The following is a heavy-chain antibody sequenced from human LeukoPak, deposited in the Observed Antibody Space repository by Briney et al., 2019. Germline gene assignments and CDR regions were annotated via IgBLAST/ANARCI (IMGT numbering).Heavy chain of an antibody. D-gene: IGHD5-24*01. CDR3: ARGDGYNSNWFDP. Sequence: ASVKVSCKASGYTFTGYYMHWVRQAPGQGLEWMEWINPNSGGTNYAQKFQGRVTMTRDTSISTAYMELSRLRSDDTAVYYCARGDGYNSNWFDPWGQGTLVTVSS. J-gene: IGHJ5*02. CDR2: INPNSGGT. V-gene: IGHV1-2*02. CDR1: GYTFTGYY.